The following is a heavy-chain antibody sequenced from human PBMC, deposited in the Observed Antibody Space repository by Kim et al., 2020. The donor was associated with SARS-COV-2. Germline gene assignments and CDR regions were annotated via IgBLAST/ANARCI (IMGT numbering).Heavy chain of an antibody. D-gene: IGHD6-13*01. CDR2: FDGRSGDI. V-gene: IGHV3-23*01. Sequence: GGSLRLSCAASGASGFTFTSYDMTWVRQAPGKGPEWVSGFDGRSGDIYYADSVKSRFTISRDISRTTLYLQMNSRRTEDKATAYCEKDPGCSTNPWDQGTLLPVST. CDR3: EKDPGCSTNP. J-gene: IGHJ5*02. CDR1: GASGFTFTSYD.